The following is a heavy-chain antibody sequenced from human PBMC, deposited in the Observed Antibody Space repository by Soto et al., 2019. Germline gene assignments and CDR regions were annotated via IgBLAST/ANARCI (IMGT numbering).Heavy chain of an antibody. CDR2: ISSSSSYI. CDR3: AREAVFGVTPLSDYYGMDV. CDR1: GFTFSSYS. J-gene: IGHJ6*02. Sequence: GGSLRLSCAASGFTFSSYSMNWVRQAPGKGLEWVSSISSSSSYIYYADSVKGRFTISRDNAKNSLYLQMNSLRAEDTAVYYCAREAVFGVTPLSDYYGMDVWGQGTTVTVSS. D-gene: IGHD2-21*02. V-gene: IGHV3-21*01.